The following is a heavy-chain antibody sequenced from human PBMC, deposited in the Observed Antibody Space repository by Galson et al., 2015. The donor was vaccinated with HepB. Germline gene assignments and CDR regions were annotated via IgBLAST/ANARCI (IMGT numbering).Heavy chain of an antibody. Sequence: QSGAEVKKPGESLKISCKGSGYSFTSYWIGWVRQMPGKGLEWMGIIYPGDSDTRYSPSFQGQVTISADKSISTAYLQWSSLKASDTAMYYCARAGYSSGWYSYFDYWGQGTLVTVSS. V-gene: IGHV5-51*01. CDR1: GYSFTSYW. CDR3: ARAGYSSGWYSYFDY. J-gene: IGHJ4*02. D-gene: IGHD6-19*01. CDR2: IYPGDSDT.